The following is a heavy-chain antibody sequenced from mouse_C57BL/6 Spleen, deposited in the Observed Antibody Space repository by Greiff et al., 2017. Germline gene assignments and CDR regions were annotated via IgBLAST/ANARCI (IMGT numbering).Heavy chain of an antibody. Sequence: QVQLQPSGPGLVPPSQSLSITCTVSGFSLTSYGVHWVRQSPGKGLEWLGVIWSGGSTDYNAAFISRLSISKDNSKSQVFFKMNSLQADDTAIYYCARGSSFDYWGQGTTLTVSS. CDR2: IWSGGST. CDR3: ARGSSFDY. V-gene: IGHV2-2*01. D-gene: IGHD1-1*01. CDR1: GFSLTSYG. J-gene: IGHJ2*01.